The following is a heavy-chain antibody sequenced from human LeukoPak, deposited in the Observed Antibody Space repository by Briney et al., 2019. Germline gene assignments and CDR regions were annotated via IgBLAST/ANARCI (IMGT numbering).Heavy chain of an antibody. CDR2: IYHSGST. CDR1: GYSISSGYY. J-gene: IGHJ6*03. D-gene: IGHD6-13*01. Sequence: SETLSPTCTVSGYSISSGYYWGWIRQPPGKGLEWIGSIYHSGSTYYNPSLKSRVTISVDTSKNQFSLKLSSVTAADTAVYYCARVTDSSSWYKPYYYYMDVWGKGTTVTVSS. CDR3: ARVTDSSSWYKPYYYYMDV. V-gene: IGHV4-38-2*02.